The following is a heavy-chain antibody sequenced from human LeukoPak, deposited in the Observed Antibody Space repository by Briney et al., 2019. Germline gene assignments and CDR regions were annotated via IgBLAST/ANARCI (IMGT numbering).Heavy chain of an antibody. CDR2: IDPSDSYT. D-gene: IGHD6-19*01. CDR3: AGAGIAEGGNAEYFQH. Sequence: GESLRISCKGSGYSFTSYWISWVRQMPGKGLEWMGRIDPSDSYTNYSPSFQGHVTISADKSISTAYLQWSSLKASDTAMYYCAGAGIAEGGNAEYFQHWGQGTLVTVSS. J-gene: IGHJ1*01. V-gene: IGHV5-10-1*01. CDR1: GYSFTSYW.